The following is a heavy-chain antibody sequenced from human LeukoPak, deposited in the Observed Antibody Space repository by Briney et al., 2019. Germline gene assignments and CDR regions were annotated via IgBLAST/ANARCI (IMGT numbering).Heavy chain of an antibody. J-gene: IGHJ4*02. D-gene: IGHD6-13*01. CDR2: IYYSGST. CDR1: GGSISSYY. V-gene: IGHV4-59*01. Sequence: PSETLSLTCTVSGGSISSYYWSWIRQPPGKGLEWIGYIYYSGSTNYNPSLKSRVTISVDTSKNQFSLKLSSVTAADTAVYYCARVTGRTGRIAAAVAYYFDYWGQGTLVTVSS. CDR3: ARVTGRTGRIAAAVAYYFDY.